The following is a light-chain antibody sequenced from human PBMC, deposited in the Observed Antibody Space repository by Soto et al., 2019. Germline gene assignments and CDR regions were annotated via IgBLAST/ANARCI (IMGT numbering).Light chain of an antibody. Sequence: QSVLTQPASVSGSPGQSITISCTGTSSDVGGYNYVSWYQQHPGKAPKLMIYDVSNRPSGVSTRFSGSKSGNTASLTISGLQAEDGADYYCSSYTSSSTLPYVFGTGTKLTVL. V-gene: IGLV2-14*01. CDR3: SSYTSSSTLPYV. J-gene: IGLJ1*01. CDR1: SSDVGGYNY. CDR2: DVS.